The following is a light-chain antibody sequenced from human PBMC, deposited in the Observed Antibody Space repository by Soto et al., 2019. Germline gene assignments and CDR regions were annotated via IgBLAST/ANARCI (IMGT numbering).Light chain of an antibody. CDR1: QSISSY. Sequence: DLQMTQSPSSLSASVGDRVTITCRASQSISSYLNWYQQKPGKAPKLLIYAASSLQSGVPSRFSGSGAGRDLTLTISSLQPEDFATYYYQQSYSTPWTFGQGTKVEIK. J-gene: IGKJ1*01. CDR2: AAS. V-gene: IGKV1-39*01. CDR3: QQSYSTPWT.